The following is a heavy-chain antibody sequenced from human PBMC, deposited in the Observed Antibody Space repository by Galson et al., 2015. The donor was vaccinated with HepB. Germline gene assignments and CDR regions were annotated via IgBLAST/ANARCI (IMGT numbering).Heavy chain of an antibody. Sequence: SLRLSCAASGFTVSANYMSWVRQAPGKGLEWVSVIYSGGSTYYADPVKGRFTISRHNSKNTLYLQMNSLRVEDTAVYYCARSRSSNWYYFDYWGQGTLVTVSS. V-gene: IGHV3-53*04. CDR2: IYSGGST. CDR1: GFTVSANY. J-gene: IGHJ4*01. D-gene: IGHD6-13*01. CDR3: ARSRSSNWYYFDY.